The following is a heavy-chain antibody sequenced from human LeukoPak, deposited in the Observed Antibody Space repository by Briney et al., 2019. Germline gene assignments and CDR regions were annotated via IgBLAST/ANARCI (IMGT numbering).Heavy chain of an antibody. D-gene: IGHD3-22*01. V-gene: IGHV5-51*01. CDR2: IYPGDSDT. CDR3: ARLQWNYYDSSGAPFDY. Sequence: GESLKISCKGSGYSFTSYWIGWVRQMPGKGLEWMGIIYPGDSDTRYSPSFQGQVTISADKSISTAYLQWSSLKASGTAMYYCARLQWNYYDSSGAPFDYWGQGTLVTVSS. CDR1: GYSFTSYW. J-gene: IGHJ4*02.